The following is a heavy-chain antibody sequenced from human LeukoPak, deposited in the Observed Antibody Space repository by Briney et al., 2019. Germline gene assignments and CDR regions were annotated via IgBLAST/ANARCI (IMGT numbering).Heavy chain of an antibody. CDR2: IRSKGYGGTT. V-gene: IGHV3-49*04. CDR3: TRWEASYFDY. D-gene: IGHD1-26*01. Sequence: GGSLRLSCTASGFTFGDYAMSWVRQAPGEGPEWVSFIRSKGYGGTTEYATSVKGRFTISRDDSKSIGYLQMNSLKTEDTAVYYCTRWEASYFDYWGQGTLVTVSS. J-gene: IGHJ4*02. CDR1: GFTFGDYA.